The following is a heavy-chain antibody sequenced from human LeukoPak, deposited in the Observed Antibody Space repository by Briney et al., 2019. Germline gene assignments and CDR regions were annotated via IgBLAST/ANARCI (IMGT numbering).Heavy chain of an antibody. J-gene: IGHJ4*02. V-gene: IGHV3-48*03. CDR1: EFTFSSYE. Sequence: PGGSLRLSCVASEFTFSSYEMNWVRQAPGKGLEWVSYISSTGNKIYYADSVKGRFTISRDNARNSLYLQMNSLRSEGTAVYYCAGAHPGDYSDVQFDYWGQGTLVTVSS. CDR3: AGAHPGDYSDVQFDY. D-gene: IGHD4-17*01. CDR2: ISSTGNKI.